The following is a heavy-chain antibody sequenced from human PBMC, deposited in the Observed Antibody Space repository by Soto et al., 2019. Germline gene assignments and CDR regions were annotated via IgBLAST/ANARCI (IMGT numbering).Heavy chain of an antibody. D-gene: IGHD3-16*01. V-gene: IGHV5-10-1*01. CDR1: GYSFTSYW. Sequence: RGESLKISCKGSGYSFTSYWISWVRQMPGKGLEWMGRIDPSDSYTNYSPSFQGHVTISADKSISTAYLQWSSLKASDTAMYYCASGYDYVWGSYYFDYWGQGTLVTVSS. CDR3: ASGYDYVWGSYYFDY. CDR2: IDPSDSYT. J-gene: IGHJ4*02.